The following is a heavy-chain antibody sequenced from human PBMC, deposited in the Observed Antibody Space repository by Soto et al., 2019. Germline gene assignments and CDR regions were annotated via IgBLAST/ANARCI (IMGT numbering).Heavy chain of an antibody. Sequence: ASVKVSCKASGYTFTSYDINWVRQATGQGLEWMGWMNPNSGNTGYAQKFQGRVTMTRNTSISTAYMELSSLRSEDTAVYYCARGSHSYDYYGMDVWGQGTTVTVSS. V-gene: IGHV1-8*01. CDR2: MNPNSGNT. J-gene: IGHJ6*02. CDR3: ARGSHSYDYYGMDV. CDR1: GYTFTSYD.